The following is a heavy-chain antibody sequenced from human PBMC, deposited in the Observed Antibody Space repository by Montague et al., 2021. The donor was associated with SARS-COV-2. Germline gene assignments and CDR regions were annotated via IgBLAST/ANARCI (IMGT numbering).Heavy chain of an antibody. CDR2: INHSGST. Sequence: SETLSLTCAVYGGSFSGYYWSWIRQPPGKGLEWIREINHSGSTNYNPSLKSRVTISVDTSKNQFSLKLSSVTAADTAVYYCARGSSILWWWPFDYWGQGTLVTVSS. V-gene: IGHV4-34*01. J-gene: IGHJ4*02. CDR3: ARGSSILWWWPFDY. CDR1: GGSFSGYY. D-gene: IGHD2-21*01.